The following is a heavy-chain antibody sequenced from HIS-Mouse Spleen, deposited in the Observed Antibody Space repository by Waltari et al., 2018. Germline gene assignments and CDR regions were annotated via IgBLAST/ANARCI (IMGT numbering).Heavy chain of an antibody. J-gene: IGHJ6*02. CDR3: ARDHSSSWYYYYYGMDV. D-gene: IGHD6-13*01. V-gene: IGHV1-18*01. CDR1: GYTFTSYG. Sequence: QVQLVQSGAEVKKPGASVKVSCKASGYTFTSYGISWVRQAPGQGLEWMGWISAYNGTTNYAQKLQGRVTMTTDTSTSTAYMELRSLRSDDTAVYYCARDHSSSWYYYYYGMDVWGQGTTVTVSS. CDR2: ISAYNGTT.